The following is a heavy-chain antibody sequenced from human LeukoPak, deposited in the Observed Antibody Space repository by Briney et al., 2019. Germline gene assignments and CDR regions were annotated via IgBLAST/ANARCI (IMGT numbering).Heavy chain of an antibody. CDR3: ARDARYCSGGSCHYGMDV. CDR1: GFTVSSNY. D-gene: IGHD2-15*01. V-gene: IGHV3-66*01. Sequence: GGSLGLSCAASGFTVSSNYMSWVRQAPGKGLEWVSVIYSGGSTYYADSVKGRFTISRDNSKNTLYLQMNSLRAEDTAVYYCARDARYCSGGSCHYGMDVWGQGTTVTVSS. CDR2: IYSGGST. J-gene: IGHJ6*02.